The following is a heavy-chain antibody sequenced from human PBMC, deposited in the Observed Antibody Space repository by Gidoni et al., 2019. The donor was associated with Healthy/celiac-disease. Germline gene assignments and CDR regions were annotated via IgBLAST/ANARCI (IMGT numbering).Heavy chain of an antibody. CDR3: AREVDYDSSGYYYYFDY. CDR1: AFTFSSYS. D-gene: IGHD3-22*01. J-gene: IGHJ4*02. Sequence: EVQLVESGGGLVTPGASLRLSCAASAFTFSSYSMNWVRQAAGKGLECVSSSSSSSSYIYYADSVKGRFTISRDNAKNSLYLQMNSLRAEDKAVYYCAREVDYDSSGYYYYFDYWGQGTLGTVSS. V-gene: IGHV3-21*01. CDR2: SSSSSSYI.